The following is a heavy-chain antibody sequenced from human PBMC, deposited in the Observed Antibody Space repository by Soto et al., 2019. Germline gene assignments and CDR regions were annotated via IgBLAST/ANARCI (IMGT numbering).Heavy chain of an antibody. D-gene: IGHD3-10*01. CDR1: GGTFSSYT. V-gene: IGHV1-69*04. CDR2: IIPILGIA. Sequence: ASVKVSCKASGGTFSSYTISWVRQAPGQGLEWMGRIIPILGIANYAQKFQGRVTITADKSTSTAYMELNSLRAEDTAVYYCARESGSPTLSSGLWFGESYINWFDPWGQGTLVTVSS. CDR3: ARESGSPTLSSGLWFGESYINWFDP. J-gene: IGHJ5*02.